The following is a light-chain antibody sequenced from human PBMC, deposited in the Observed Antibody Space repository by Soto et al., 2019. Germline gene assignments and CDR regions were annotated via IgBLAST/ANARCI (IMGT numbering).Light chain of an antibody. CDR1: SIHVGAFDY. CDR2: DVN. CDR3: SSYAGNNIFV. Sequence: QSVLTQPPSASGSPGQSVTISCPGTSIHVGAFDYVSWYQQYPGEAPKLLVYDVNKRPSGVPDRFSGSKSGNTASLTVSGLQAEDEADFYCSSYAGNNIFVFGTGTKLTVL. J-gene: IGLJ1*01. V-gene: IGLV2-8*01.